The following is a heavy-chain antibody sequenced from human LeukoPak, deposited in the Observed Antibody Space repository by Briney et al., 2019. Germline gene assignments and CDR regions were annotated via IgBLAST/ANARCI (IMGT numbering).Heavy chain of an antibody. V-gene: IGHV3-7*01. CDR3: ASRRSDY. J-gene: IGHJ4*02. CDR2: IKQDGSEK. Sequence: KGLEWVANIKQDGSEKYYVDSVKGRFTISRDNAKNSLYLQMNSLRAEDTAVYYCASRRSDYWGQGTLVTVSS.